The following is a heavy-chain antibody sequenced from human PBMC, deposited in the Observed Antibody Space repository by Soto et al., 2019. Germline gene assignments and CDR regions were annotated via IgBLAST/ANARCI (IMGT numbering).Heavy chain of an antibody. J-gene: IGHJ3*02. CDR2: IYYSGST. V-gene: IGHV4-59*01. Sequence: PSETLSLTCTFSGGSISSYYWSLIRQPPGKGLEWIGYIYYSGSTNYNPSLKSRVTISVDTSKNQFSPKLSSVTAADTAVYYCARVGAVAWGAFDIWGQGTMVTVSS. CDR3: ARVGAVAWGAFDI. D-gene: IGHD6-19*01. CDR1: GGSISSYY.